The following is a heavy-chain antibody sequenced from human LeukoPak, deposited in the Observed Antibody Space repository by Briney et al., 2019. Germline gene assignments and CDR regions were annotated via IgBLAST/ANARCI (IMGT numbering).Heavy chain of an antibody. V-gene: IGHV4-30-2*01. Sequence: PSQTLSLTCAVSGGSISSGGYSWSWIRQPPGKGLEWIGYIYHSGSTYYNPSLKSRVTISVDRSKNQFSLKLSSVTAADTAVYYCARARQYRMLSPRAFDIWGQGTMVTVSS. J-gene: IGHJ3*02. CDR2: IYHSGST. CDR3: ARARQYRMLSPRAFDI. CDR1: GGSISSGGYS. D-gene: IGHD2-8*01.